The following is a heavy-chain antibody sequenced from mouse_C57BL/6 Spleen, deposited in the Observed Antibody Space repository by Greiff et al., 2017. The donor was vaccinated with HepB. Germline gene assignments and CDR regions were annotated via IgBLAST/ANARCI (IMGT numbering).Heavy chain of an antibody. V-gene: IGHV1-54*01. Sequence: VQLQQSGAELVRPGTSVKVSCKASGYAFTNYLIEWVKQRPGQGLEWIGVINPGSGGTNYNEKFKGKATLTADKSSSTAYMQLSSLTSEDSAVYFCARSYYGSPWFAYWGQGTLVTVSA. CDR1: GYAFTNYL. D-gene: IGHD1-1*01. CDR3: ARSYYGSPWFAY. CDR2: INPGSGGT. J-gene: IGHJ3*01.